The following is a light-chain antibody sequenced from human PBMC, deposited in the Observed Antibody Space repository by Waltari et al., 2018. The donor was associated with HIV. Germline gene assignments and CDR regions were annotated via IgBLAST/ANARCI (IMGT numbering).Light chain of an antibody. Sequence: QRVSIPCAGRKSNIGAGYDVHWYQQLPETAPKLLIYSNNNRPSGVPDRFSGSKSGTSASLAITGLQAEDEAAYYCQSYDTSLSGWVFGGGTKLTVL. CDR1: KSNIGAGYD. CDR3: QSYDTSLSGWV. V-gene: IGLV1-40*01. J-gene: IGLJ3*02. CDR2: SNN.